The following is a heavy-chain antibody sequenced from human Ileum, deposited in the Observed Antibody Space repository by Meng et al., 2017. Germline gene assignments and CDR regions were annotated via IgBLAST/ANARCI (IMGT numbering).Heavy chain of an antibody. J-gene: IGHJ4*02. CDR3: AKDSVATATQFDS. CDR2: VSGYSGQS. V-gene: IGHV1-18*01. Sequence: QVQLVQSGAEVKKPGASVTVSCKASGYTFTDYGISWVRQAPGQRLQWLGWVSGYSGQSHYAQRVQDRVAMTTDTSTNTAYMELRSLRSDDTAVYYCAKDSVATATQFDSWGRGTLVTVSS. D-gene: IGHD5-12*01. CDR1: GYTFTDYG.